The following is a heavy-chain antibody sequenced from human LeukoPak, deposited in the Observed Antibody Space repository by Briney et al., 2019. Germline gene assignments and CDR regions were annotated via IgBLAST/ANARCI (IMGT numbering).Heavy chain of an antibody. CDR2: ISDDGSDK. J-gene: IGHJ3*02. D-gene: IGHD2-15*01. V-gene: IGHV3-30*01. CDR1: GFSFSTYA. Sequence: PGRSLRLSCAASGFSFSTYAMHWVRQAPGKGLEWVAVISDDGSDKYYADSVKGRFTISRDNSKNTLYLQMNSLRAEDTAVYYCARDLGYCSGGSCYSGAFDIWGQGTMVTVSS. CDR3: ARDLGYCSGGSCYSGAFDI.